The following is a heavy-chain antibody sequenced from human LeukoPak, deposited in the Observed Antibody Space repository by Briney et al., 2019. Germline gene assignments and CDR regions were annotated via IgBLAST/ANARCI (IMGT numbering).Heavy chain of an antibody. J-gene: IGHJ4*02. Sequence: GGSLRLSCAASGFTFSSYWMHWVRQAPGKGLVWVSRINSDGSSTSYADSVKGRFTISRDNAKDTLYLQMNSLRAEDTAVYYCYCGMVRGVMAPDYWGQGTLVTVSS. CDR1: GFTFSSYW. CDR3: YCGMVRGVMAPDY. D-gene: IGHD3-10*01. CDR2: INSDGSST. V-gene: IGHV3-74*01.